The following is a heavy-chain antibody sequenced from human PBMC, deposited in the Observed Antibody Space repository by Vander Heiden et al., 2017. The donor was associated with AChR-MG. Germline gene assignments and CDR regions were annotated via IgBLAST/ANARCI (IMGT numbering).Heavy chain of an antibody. CDR2: ISYDGSNK. Sequence: QVQLVESGGGVVQHGRSLRLSCAASGFTFSSYGMHGVRQAPGKGLEWVAVISYDGSNKYYADSVKGRFTISRDNSKNTLYLQMNSLRAEDTAVYYCAKDLRYDSSGYYLGRYGMDVWGQGTTVTVSS. J-gene: IGHJ6*02. V-gene: IGHV3-30*18. CDR1: GFTFSSYG. CDR3: AKDLRYDSSGYYLGRYGMDV. D-gene: IGHD3-22*01.